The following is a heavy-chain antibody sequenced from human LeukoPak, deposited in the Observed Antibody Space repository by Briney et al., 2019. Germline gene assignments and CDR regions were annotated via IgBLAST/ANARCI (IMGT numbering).Heavy chain of an antibody. CDR3: ARDPYSGSYGNYYYYFMDV. CDR1: GFRFNNFV. V-gene: IGHV3-21*01. J-gene: IGHJ6*03. D-gene: IGHD1-26*01. Sequence: GGSLRLSCAASGFRFNNFVMNWVRQAPGKGLEWVSSITSGSSYIYYADSVKGRFTISRDNAKNSLYLQMNSLRAEDTAVYYCARDPYSGSYGNYYYYFMDVWGKGTTVTISS. CDR2: ITSGSSYI.